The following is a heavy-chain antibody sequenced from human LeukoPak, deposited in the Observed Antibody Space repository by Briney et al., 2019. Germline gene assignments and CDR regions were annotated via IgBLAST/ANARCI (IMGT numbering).Heavy chain of an antibody. Sequence: ASVKVSCKASGYTFTSYGISWVRQAPGQGLEWMGWISAYNGNTNYAQKLQGRVTMTTDTSTSTAYMELRSLRSDDTAVYYCARERGKMWELLAPPGYFDLWGRGTLVTVSS. V-gene: IGHV1-18*01. CDR3: ARERGKMWELLAPPGYFDL. CDR1: GYTFTSYG. CDR2: ISAYNGNT. D-gene: IGHD1-26*01. J-gene: IGHJ2*01.